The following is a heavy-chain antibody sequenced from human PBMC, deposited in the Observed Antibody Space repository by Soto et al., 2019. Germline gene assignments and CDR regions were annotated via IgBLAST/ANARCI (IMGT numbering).Heavy chain of an antibody. CDR1: GYTFTSYG. Sequence: ASVKVSCKASGYTFTSYGISWVRQAPGQGLEWMGWISAYNGNTNYAQKLQGRVTMTTDTSTSTAYMELRSLRSDDTAVYYCARDRPILITMIVVSGDRDSWGQGTQVTVSS. V-gene: IGHV1-18*01. CDR2: ISAYNGNT. CDR3: ARDRPILITMIVVSGDRDS. J-gene: IGHJ4*02. D-gene: IGHD3-22*01.